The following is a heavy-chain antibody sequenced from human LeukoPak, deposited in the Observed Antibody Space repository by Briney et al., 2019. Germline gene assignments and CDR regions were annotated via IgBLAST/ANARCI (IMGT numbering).Heavy chain of an antibody. CDR1: GFSFTNYA. CDR2: ISNDGSDT. CDR3: ARILGAPLGYCSGGSCHRYHFDY. Sequence: AGGSLRLSCAVSGFSFTNYAMHWVRQVPGRGPEWVAVISNDGSDTSYADSVKGRFTISRDNAKNTLYLQMNSLRAEDTAVYYCARILGAPLGYCSGGSCHRYHFDYWGQGTLVTVSS. D-gene: IGHD2-15*01. J-gene: IGHJ4*02. V-gene: IGHV3-30*03.